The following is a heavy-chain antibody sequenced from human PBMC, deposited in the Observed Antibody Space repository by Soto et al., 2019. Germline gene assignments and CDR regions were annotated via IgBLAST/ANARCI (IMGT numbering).Heavy chain of an antibody. V-gene: IGHV1-18*01. CDR1: GYTFTSYG. J-gene: IGHJ4*02. CDR3: ARGPSITIVGATIGSDY. CDR2: ISAYNGNT. D-gene: IGHD1-26*01. Sequence: VASVKVSCKASGYTFTSYGISWVRQAPGQGLEWMGWISAYNGNTNYAQKLQGRVTMTTDTSTSTAYMELRSLRSDDTAVYYCARGPSITIVGATIGSDYWGQGTLVTVSS.